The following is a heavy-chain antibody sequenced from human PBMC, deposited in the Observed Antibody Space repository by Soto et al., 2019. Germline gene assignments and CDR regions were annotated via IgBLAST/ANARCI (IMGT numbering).Heavy chain of an antibody. CDR2: IYYSGST. CDR3: ARRYSSAFDI. J-gene: IGHJ3*02. CDR1: GGSVSSSSYY. Sequence: SETLSLTCTVSGGSVSSSSYYWGWIRQPPGKGLEWIGYIYYSGSTNYNPSLKSRVTISVDTSKNQFSLKLSSVTAADTAVYYCARRYSSAFDIWGQGTMVTVSS. D-gene: IGHD6-13*01. V-gene: IGHV4-61*05.